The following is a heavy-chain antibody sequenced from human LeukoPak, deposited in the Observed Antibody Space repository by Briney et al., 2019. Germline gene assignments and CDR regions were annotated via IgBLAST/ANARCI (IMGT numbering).Heavy chain of an antibody. V-gene: IGHV3-30*03. CDR2: ISYDGSNK. J-gene: IGHJ4*02. CDR1: GFTFSSYG. CDR3: TRDRGWQQFDY. Sequence: GGSLRLSCAASGFTFSSYGMHWVRQAPGKGLEWVAVISYDGSNKYYADSVKGRFTISRDNAKNSLYLQMSSLRDDDTAVYYCTRDRGWQQFDYWGQGTLVTVSS. D-gene: IGHD5-24*01.